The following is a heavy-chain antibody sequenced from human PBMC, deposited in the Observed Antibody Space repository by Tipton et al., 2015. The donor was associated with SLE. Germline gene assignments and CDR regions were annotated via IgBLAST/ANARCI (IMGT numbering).Heavy chain of an antibody. D-gene: IGHD1-26*01. V-gene: IGHV4-59*12. Sequence: TLSLTCTVSGGSISSYYWSWIRQPPGKGLEWIGYIYYSGSTYYNPSLKSRVTISVDTSKNQFSLKLSSVTAADTAVYYCAGRYSGSYYRYWGQGTLVTVSS. J-gene: IGHJ4*02. CDR1: GGSISSYY. CDR2: IYYSGST. CDR3: AGRYSGSYYRY.